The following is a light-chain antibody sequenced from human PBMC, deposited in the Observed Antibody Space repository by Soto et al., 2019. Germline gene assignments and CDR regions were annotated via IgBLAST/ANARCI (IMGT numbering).Light chain of an antibody. CDR3: QQYDDPRLT. CDR1: QNINSW. J-gene: IGKJ4*01. V-gene: IGKV1-5*03. CDR2: KAS. Sequence: DIQLTQSPSTLSAYVGDGVTITCRASQNINSWLAWYQQKPGKAPNLLIYKASSLETGVPSRFSGSGSGTEFTLTISSLQPEDFATYYCQQYDDPRLTFGGGTKVDI.